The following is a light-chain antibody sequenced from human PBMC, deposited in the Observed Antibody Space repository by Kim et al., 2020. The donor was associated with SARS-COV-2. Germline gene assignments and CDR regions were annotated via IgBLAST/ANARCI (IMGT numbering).Light chain of an antibody. J-gene: IGLJ2*01. V-gene: IGLV2-8*03. CDR1: RSDVGAYNY. CDR2: ERD. Sequence: GQSGAIFGTGTRSDVGAYNYGSWYQKQPGKAPKLMIYERDKRPSGVPDRFFGSKSGNTASLTVSGLQAEDEADYYCSSYAGSNNVLFGGGTKMTVL. CDR3: SSYAGSNNVL.